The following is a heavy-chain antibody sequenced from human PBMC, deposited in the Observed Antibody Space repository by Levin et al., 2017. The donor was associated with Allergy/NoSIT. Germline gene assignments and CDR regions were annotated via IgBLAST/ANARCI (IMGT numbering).Heavy chain of an antibody. D-gene: IGHD4-17*01. Sequence: GESLKISCAASEFTFSSYAMSWVRQAPGKGLEWVSGISGNGGSTYYADSVKGRFTISRDNSKNTLYLQMNSLRAEDTAVYYCAKSVTSFEYWGQGTLVTVSS. V-gene: IGHV3-23*01. CDR1: EFTFSSYA. J-gene: IGHJ4*02. CDR3: AKSVTSFEY. CDR2: ISGNGGST.